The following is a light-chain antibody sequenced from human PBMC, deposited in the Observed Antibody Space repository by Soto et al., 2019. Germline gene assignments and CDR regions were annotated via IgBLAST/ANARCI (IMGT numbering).Light chain of an antibody. CDR1: QDISNH. Sequence: DTQMTQSPSLISASVGDRVSITCQASQDISNHLNWYQQKPGKAPKLLIYDASNLQTGVPSRFSGSGSATYFTFTISILQPDDFATYYCQQNDNLPLTFGGGTKVELK. CDR2: DAS. V-gene: IGKV1-33*01. J-gene: IGKJ4*01. CDR3: QQNDNLPLT.